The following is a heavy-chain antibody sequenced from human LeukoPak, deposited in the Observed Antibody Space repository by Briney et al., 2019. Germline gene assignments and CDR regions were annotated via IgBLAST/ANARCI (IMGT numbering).Heavy chain of an antibody. D-gene: IGHD3-3*01. CDR1: GYTFTGYY. CDR2: MNPNSGNT. V-gene: IGHV1-8*02. J-gene: IGHJ4*02. Sequence: GASVKVSCKASGYTFTGYYMHWVRQATGQGLEWMGWMNPNSGNTGYAQKFQGRVTMTRNTSISTAYMELSSLRSEDTAVYYCARAIFGVDYFDYWGQGTLVTVSS. CDR3: ARAIFGVDYFDY.